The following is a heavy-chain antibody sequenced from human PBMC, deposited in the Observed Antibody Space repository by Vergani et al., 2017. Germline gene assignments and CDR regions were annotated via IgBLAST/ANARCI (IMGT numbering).Heavy chain of an antibody. Sequence: EVMLVQSGAEVKKPGESLKISCKYSESSFISNEIAWVRQMSGKGLQWMGNINPIDSKIAYSPSFQGQAIMSLDKSITTAYLQWRSLKASETAIYYCTRHVPCGDGACLHFDHWGQGTQVTVSS. CDR1: ESSFISNE. J-gene: IGHJ4*02. D-gene: IGHD2-21*01. V-gene: IGHV5-51*01. CDR3: TRHVPCGDGACLHFDH. CDR2: INPIDSKI.